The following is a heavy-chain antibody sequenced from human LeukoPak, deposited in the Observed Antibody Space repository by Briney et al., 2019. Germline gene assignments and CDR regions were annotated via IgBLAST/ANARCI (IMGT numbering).Heavy chain of an antibody. J-gene: IGHJ5*02. CDR2: ISTYNGNT. CDR3: ARDPDISTNWFDP. Sequence: ASVKVSCKASGYTFISYGISWVRQAPGQGLEWLGWISTYNGNTNYAQKFQGRVTMTTDTSTSTAHMELRSLRSDDTAVYYCARDPDISTNWFDPWGQGTLVTVSS. V-gene: IGHV1-18*01. D-gene: IGHD3-9*01. CDR1: GYTFISYG.